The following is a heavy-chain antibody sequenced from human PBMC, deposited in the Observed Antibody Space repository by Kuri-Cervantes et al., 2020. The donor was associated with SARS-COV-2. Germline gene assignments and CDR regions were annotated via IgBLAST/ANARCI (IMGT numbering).Heavy chain of an antibody. D-gene: IGHD5/OR15-5a*01. J-gene: IGHJ4*02. CDR2: ISSSSSTI. CDR1: GFTFSSYS. Sequence: GGSLRLSCAASGFTFSSYSMNWVRQAPGEGLEWVSYISSSSSTIYYADSVKGRFTISRDNAKNSLYLQMNSLRAEDTAVYYCAREHLSVFYVFDYWGQGTLVTVSS. V-gene: IGHV3-48*01. CDR3: AREHLSVFYVFDY.